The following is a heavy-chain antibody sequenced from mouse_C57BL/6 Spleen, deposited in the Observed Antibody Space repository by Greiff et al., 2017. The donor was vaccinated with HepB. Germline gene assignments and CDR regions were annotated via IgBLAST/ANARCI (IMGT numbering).Heavy chain of an antibody. J-gene: IGHJ3*01. V-gene: IGHV1-82*01. Sequence: VQLQQSGPELVKPGASVKISCKASGYAFSSSWMNWVKQRPGKGLEWIGRIYPGDGDTNYNGKFKGKATLTADKSSSTAYMQLSSLTSEDSAVYFCCPFYYYGSSLFAYWGQGTLVTVSA. CDR3: CPFYYYGSSLFAY. CDR1: GYAFSSSW. D-gene: IGHD1-1*01. CDR2: IYPGDGDT.